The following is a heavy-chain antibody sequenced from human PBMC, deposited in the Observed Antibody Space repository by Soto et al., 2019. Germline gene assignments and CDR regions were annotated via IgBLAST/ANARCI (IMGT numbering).Heavy chain of an antibody. V-gene: IGHV3-11*06. Sequence: PGGSLRLSCAASGLNFGLSFMIWMRQRPGKGLEWVSFISHNSDYTNYADSVRGRFTISRDNDKSSIYLQMNSLRADDTAVYYCANIQYGRLDYWGQGTLVTVSS. J-gene: IGHJ4*02. CDR2: ISHNSDYT. D-gene: IGHD4-17*01. CDR1: GLNFGLSF. CDR3: ANIQYGRLDY.